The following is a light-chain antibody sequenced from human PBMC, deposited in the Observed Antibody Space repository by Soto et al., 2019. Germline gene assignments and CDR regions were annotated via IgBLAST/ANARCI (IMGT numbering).Light chain of an antibody. CDR2: DAS. J-gene: IGKJ4*01. CDR1: QSISSA. V-gene: IGKV3-11*01. Sequence: EIVLTQSPATLSLSPGDRAILSCRASQSISSALAWYQQKPGQAPRLLIYDASDRASGIPARFSGSRSGTDFTLTISSLEPDDFAVYYCQQRSAWLSFGGGTRVEIK. CDR3: QQRSAWLS.